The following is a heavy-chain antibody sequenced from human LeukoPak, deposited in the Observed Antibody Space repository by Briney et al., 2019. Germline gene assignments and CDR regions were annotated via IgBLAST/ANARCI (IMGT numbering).Heavy chain of an antibody. CDR3: ARGSWYTKNYGMDV. J-gene: IGHJ6*02. CDR2: MNPNSGNT. D-gene: IGHD6-13*01. CDR1: GYTFTSYD. Sequence: ASVTVSCKASGYTFTSYDINWVRQATGQGLEWMGWMNPNSGNTGYAQKFQGRVTMTRNTSISTAYMELSSLRSEDTAVYYCARGSWYTKNYGMDVWGQGTTVTVSS. V-gene: IGHV1-8*01.